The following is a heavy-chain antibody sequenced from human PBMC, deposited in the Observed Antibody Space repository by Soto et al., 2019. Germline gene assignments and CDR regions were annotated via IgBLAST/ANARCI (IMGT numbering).Heavy chain of an antibody. CDR3: ARGADYGDHFDY. CDR2: MNPNSGNT. J-gene: IGHJ4*02. D-gene: IGHD4-17*01. Sequence: ASSVKVSCKASGYTFTSYDINWVRQATGQGLEWMGWMNPNSGNTGYAQKFQGRVTMTRNTSISTAYMELSSLRSEDTAVYYCARGADYGDHFDYWGQGTLVTVSS. V-gene: IGHV1-8*01. CDR1: GYTFTSYD.